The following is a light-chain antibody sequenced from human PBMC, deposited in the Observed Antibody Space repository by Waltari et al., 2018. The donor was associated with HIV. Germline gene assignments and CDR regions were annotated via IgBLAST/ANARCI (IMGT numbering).Light chain of an antibody. V-gene: IGLV1-51*01. CDR2: ENS. Sequence: QSVLTQPPSVSAAPGPKVTISCSGSSSKIGKNFVSWYQQIPGTVPKLLIHENSKRPSGIPDRFSGSKSGTSATLGITGLQTGDEADYYCGTWDTSLTAVVFGGGTKLTVL. J-gene: IGLJ3*02. CDR3: GTWDTSLTAVV. CDR1: SSKIGKNF.